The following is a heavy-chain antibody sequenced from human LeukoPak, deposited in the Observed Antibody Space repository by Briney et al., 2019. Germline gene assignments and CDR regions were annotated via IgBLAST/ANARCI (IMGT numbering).Heavy chain of an antibody. CDR1: GFTFNDYA. CDR2: ISWNSGSK. D-gene: IGHD3-10*01. Sequence: GGSLRLSCAASGFTFNDYAMHWVRQAPGKGLEWVSGISWNSGSKDYADSVKGRFTISRDNAKNSLYLQMNSLRAEDTALYYCAAKNMVRGVRRFDPWGQGTLVTVSS. CDR3: AAKNMVRGVRRFDP. V-gene: IGHV3-9*01. J-gene: IGHJ5*02.